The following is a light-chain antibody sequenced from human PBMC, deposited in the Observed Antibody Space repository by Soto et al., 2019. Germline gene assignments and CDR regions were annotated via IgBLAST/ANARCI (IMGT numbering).Light chain of an antibody. CDR1: QDISNY. J-gene: IGKJ5*01. CDR2: DAS. Sequence: DIQMTQSPSSLSASVVERVTITFQASQDISNYLNWYQQKPGKAPKLLIYDASNLEPGVPSRFSGSGSGTDFTFTISSLQPEDIATYYCQQYDNLPITFGQGTRLEIK. V-gene: IGKV1-33*01. CDR3: QQYDNLPIT.